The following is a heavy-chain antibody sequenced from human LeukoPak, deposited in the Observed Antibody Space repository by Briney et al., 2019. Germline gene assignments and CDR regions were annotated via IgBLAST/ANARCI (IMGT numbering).Heavy chain of an antibody. Sequence: SETLSLTCAVYGGSFSGYYWSWIRQPPGEGLEWIGEINHSGSTNYNPSLKSRVTISVDTSKNQFSLKLSSVTAADTAVYYCASGSGYDFGDYWGQGTLVTVSS. CDR2: INHSGST. J-gene: IGHJ4*02. V-gene: IGHV4-34*01. D-gene: IGHD5-12*01. CDR3: ASGSGYDFGDY. CDR1: GGSFSGYY.